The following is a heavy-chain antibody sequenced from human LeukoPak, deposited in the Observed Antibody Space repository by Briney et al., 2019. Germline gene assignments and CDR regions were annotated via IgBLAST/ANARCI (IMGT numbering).Heavy chain of an antibody. CDR2: ISSSSSYI. V-gene: IGHV3-21*04. CDR3: AKDLGDYYDSSGYPLFDY. J-gene: IGHJ4*02. CDR1: GFTFSSYW. D-gene: IGHD3-22*01. Sequence: PGGSLRLSCAASGFTFSSYWMSWVRQAPGKGLEWVSSISSSSSYIYYADSVKGRFTISRDNSKNTLYLQMNSLRAEDTAVYYCAKDLGDYYDSSGYPLFDYWGQGTLVTVSS.